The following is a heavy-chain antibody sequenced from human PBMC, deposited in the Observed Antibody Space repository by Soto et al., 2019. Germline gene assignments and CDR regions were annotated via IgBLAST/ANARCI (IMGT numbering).Heavy chain of an antibody. CDR2: INPSGGST. D-gene: IGHD2-15*01. J-gene: IGHJ4*02. Sequence: ASVKVSCKASGYTFTSYYMQWVRQAPGQGLEWMGIINPSGGSTSYAQKFQGRVTMTRDTSTSTVYMELSSLRSEDTAVYYCARGDCSGGSCYPPYYFDYWGQGTLVTVSS. CDR1: GYTFTSYY. V-gene: IGHV1-46*01. CDR3: ARGDCSGGSCYPPYYFDY.